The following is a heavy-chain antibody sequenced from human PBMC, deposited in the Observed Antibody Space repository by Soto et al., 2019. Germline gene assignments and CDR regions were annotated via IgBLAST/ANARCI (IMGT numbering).Heavy chain of an antibody. CDR3: ARWYLSARGYYYYGMDV. V-gene: IGHV1-3*01. CDR1: GYTFSSYA. J-gene: IGHJ6*02. Sequence: GXSVKVSCKASGYTFSSYAMHWVRQAPGQRLEWMGWINAGNGNTKYSQKFQGRVTITRDTSASTAYMELSSLRSEDTAVYYCARWYLSARGYYYYGMDVWGQGTTVTVSS. D-gene: IGHD2-15*01. CDR2: INAGNGNT.